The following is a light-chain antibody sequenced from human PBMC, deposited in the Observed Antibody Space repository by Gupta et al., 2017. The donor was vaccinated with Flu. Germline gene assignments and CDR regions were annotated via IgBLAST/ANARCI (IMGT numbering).Light chain of an antibody. CDR3: QQYYGTASWT. Sequence: DIVSSHPPDSPALSLGGRATIHCRSSRSVLYNANNKNYLAWYQQKPGQPPKLLIYWASTRETGVPDRFSGSGSGTDFTLTISSLQAEDVAVYYCQQYYGTASWTFGQGTKVEIK. J-gene: IGKJ1*01. CDR2: WAS. CDR1: RSVLYNANNKNY. V-gene: IGKV4-1*01.